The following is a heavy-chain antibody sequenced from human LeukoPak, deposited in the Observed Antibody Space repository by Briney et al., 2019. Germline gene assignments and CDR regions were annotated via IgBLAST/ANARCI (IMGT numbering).Heavy chain of an antibody. J-gene: IGHJ4*02. Sequence: SSSSYIFYRVSVKGRFTISRDNAKNSLFLRMNSLRAEDTAVYYCAREYPDLFDYWCQGTLVTVSS. CDR2: SSSSYI. CDR3: AREYPDLFDY. V-gene: IGHV3-21*01.